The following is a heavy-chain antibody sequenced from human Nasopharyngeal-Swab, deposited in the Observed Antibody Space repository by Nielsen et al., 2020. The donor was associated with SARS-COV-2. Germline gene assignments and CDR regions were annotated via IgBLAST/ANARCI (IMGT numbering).Heavy chain of an antibody. Sequence: SETLSLTCTVSGGSISSGDYYWSWIRQPPGKGLEWIGYIYYSGSTFQNPSLKSRLTISVDTSKNQFSLKLSSVTAADTAVYYCARPLNYYYYMGVWGKGTTVTVSS. CDR2: IYYSGST. V-gene: IGHV4-30-4*01. CDR3: ARPLNYYYYMGV. CDR1: GGSISSGDYY. J-gene: IGHJ6*03.